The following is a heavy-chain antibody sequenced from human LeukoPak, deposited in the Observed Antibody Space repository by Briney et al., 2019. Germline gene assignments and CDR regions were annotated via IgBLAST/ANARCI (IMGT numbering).Heavy chain of an antibody. CDR1: GFTFSSYA. Sequence: GGSLRLSCAASGFTFSSYAMSWDRQAPGKGLEWVSAISGSGGSTYYADSVKGRFTISRDNSKNTLYLQMNSLRAEDTAVYYCAKDASYYDSSGYYYYWGQGTLVTVSS. CDR3: AKDASYYDSSGYYYY. D-gene: IGHD3-22*01. CDR2: ISGSGGST. J-gene: IGHJ4*02. V-gene: IGHV3-23*01.